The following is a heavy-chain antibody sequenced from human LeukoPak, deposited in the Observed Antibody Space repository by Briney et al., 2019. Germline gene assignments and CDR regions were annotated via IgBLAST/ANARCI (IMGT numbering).Heavy chain of an antibody. CDR3: AKEDQKGGYDLWSGHFY. J-gene: IGHJ4*02. Sequence: GGSLRLSCAASGFTFSSYAMSWVRQAPGKGLEWVSAISGSGGSTYYADSVKGRFTISRDNSKNTLYLQMNSLRAEDTAVYYCAKEDQKGGYDLWSGHFYWGQGTLVTVSS. CDR1: GFTFSSYA. V-gene: IGHV3-23*01. CDR2: ISGSGGST. D-gene: IGHD3-3*01.